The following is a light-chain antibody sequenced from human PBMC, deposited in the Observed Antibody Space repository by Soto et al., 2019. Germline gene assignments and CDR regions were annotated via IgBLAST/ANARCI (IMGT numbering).Light chain of an antibody. J-gene: IGLJ1*01. Sequence: QSVLTQPPSVSGAPGQRVTISCTGTKSNIGVGYDVHWYQQIPGTAPKVLIYGNSSRPSGVPDRFSGSKSGTSASLAVTGLQAGDEADYYCQSYDTGLGALYVFGTGTKVTVL. CDR1: KSNIGVGYD. CDR2: GNS. CDR3: QSYDTGLGALYV. V-gene: IGLV1-40*01.